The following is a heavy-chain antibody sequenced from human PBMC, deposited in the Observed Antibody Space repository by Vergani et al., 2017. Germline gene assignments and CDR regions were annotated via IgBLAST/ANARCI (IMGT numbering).Heavy chain of an antibody. CDR1: GGSISSGGYY. CDR3: ARDYSSGYYSSLRFDY. D-gene: IGHD3-22*01. V-gene: IGHV4-61*02. Sequence: QLQLQESGSGLVKPSQTLSLTCAVSGGSISSGGYYWSWIRQPAGKGLEWIGRIYTSGSTNYNPSLKSRVTISVDTSKNQFSLKLSSVTAADTAVYYCARDYSSGYYSSLRFDYWGQGTLVTVSS. CDR2: IYTSGST. J-gene: IGHJ4*02.